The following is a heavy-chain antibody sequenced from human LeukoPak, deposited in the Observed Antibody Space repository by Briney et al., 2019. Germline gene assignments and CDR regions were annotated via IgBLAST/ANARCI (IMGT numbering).Heavy chain of an antibody. CDR1: GFTFSSYA. Sequence: AGGSLRLSCAASGFTFSSYAVSWVRQAPGRGLEWVSAISGSGGSTYYADSVKGRFTISRDNSKNTLYLQMNSLRAEDTAVYYCAKAFCSGGSCGDYWGQGTLVTVSS. CDR3: AKAFCSGGSCGDY. CDR2: ISGSGGST. J-gene: IGHJ4*02. V-gene: IGHV3-23*01. D-gene: IGHD2-15*01.